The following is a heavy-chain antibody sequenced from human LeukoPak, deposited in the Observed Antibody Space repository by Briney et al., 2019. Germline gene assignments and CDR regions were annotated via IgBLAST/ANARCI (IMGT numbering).Heavy chain of an antibody. V-gene: IGHV1-8*01. CDR1: GYTFTSYD. J-gene: IGHJ3*02. CDR2: MNPNSGNT. D-gene: IGHD3-22*01. Sequence: ASVKVSCKASGYTFTSYDINWVRQATGQGLEWMGWMNPNSGNTGYAQKFQGRVTMTRNTSISTAYMELRSLRSEDTAVYYCARGGGMYYYDSRGAFDIWGQGTMVTVSS. CDR3: ARGGGMYYYDSRGAFDI.